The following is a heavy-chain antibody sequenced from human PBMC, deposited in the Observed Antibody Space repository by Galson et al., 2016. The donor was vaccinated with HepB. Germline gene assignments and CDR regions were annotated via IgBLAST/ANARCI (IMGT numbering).Heavy chain of an antibody. CDR1: GFTFTFYA. Sequence: SLRLSCAASGFTFTFYAMTWVRQAPGKGLEWLSSIAGIGGGIYYADSAKGRFAISRDNSKNTLYLEMNNLRAEDTAVYYCAKYSGWGTRNFDYWGQGTLVTVSS. J-gene: IGHJ4*02. D-gene: IGHD3-10*01. V-gene: IGHV3-23*01. CDR3: AKYSGWGTRNFDY. CDR2: IAGIGGGI.